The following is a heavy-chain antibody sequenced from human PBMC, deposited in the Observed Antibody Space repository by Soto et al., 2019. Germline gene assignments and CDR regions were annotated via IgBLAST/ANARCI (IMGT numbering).Heavy chain of an antibody. CDR1: GFTFSSYG. J-gene: IGHJ3*02. D-gene: IGHD3-9*01. CDR2: ICCGSSYI. Sequence: GGSLRLSCAASGFTFSSYGMHWVRQAPGKGLEWVSAICCGSSYIYYADSVKGRFTISRDNAKNALCLQMNSLRAEDTAVYYCAMGPPEYYDILTDYFSPGAFEIWGQGTMVTVSS. V-gene: IGHV3-21*01. CDR3: AMGPPEYYDILTDYFSPGAFEI.